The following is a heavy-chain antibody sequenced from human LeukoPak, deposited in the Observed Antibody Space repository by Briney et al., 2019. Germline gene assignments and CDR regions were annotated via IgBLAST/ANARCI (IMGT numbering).Heavy chain of an antibody. V-gene: IGHV4-59*01. J-gene: IGHJ4*02. D-gene: IGHD4-17*01. CDR1: GGSISSYY. Sequence: SETLSLTCTVSGGSISSYYWSWIRQPPGTGLEWIGYIYYSGSTNYNPSLKSRVTISVDTSKNQFSLKLSSVTAADTAMYYCARDRNYGDYVYFDYWGQGTLVTVSS. CDR3: ARDRNYGDYVYFDY. CDR2: IYYSGST.